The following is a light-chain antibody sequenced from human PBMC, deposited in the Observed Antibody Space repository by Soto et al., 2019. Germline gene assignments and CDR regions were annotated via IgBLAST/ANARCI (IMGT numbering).Light chain of an antibody. J-gene: IGKJ2*01. Sequence: EIVLTQSPRTLSLSPGERATLSCRASHSVSSTYLAWYQQKPGQAPRLLIYGASSRATGIPDRFSGSGSGTDFTLTISRLEPEDFAVYYCQQYGSSPPYTFGQGTKLEIK. CDR3: QQYGSSPPYT. CDR1: HSVSSTY. CDR2: GAS. V-gene: IGKV3-20*01.